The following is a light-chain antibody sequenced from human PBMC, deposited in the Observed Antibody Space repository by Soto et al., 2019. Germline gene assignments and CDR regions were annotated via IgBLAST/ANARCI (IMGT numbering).Light chain of an antibody. CDR2: DAS. J-gene: IGKJ1*01. V-gene: IGKV1-5*01. Sequence: DIQMTQSPSTLSASVGDRVTITCRASQTITNRLAWYQQKPGKAPKVLIYDASNLESGVPSRFTGSGSGTEFILTISSLQPDDLATYYCQHYGGMWTFGQGTKVDIK. CDR1: QTITNR. CDR3: QHYGGMWT.